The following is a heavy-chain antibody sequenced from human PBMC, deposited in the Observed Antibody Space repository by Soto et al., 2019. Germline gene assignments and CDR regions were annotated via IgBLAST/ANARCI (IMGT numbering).Heavy chain of an antibody. CDR2: IIPIFGST. J-gene: IGHJ5*02. Sequence: SVKVSCKASGGTFSSYAISWVRQAPGQGLEWMGGIIPIFGSTSYAQKFQGRVTMTRDTSTSTVYMELSSLRSEDTAVYYCASEGGKYSLPWAWFDPWGQGTLVTVS. CDR3: ASEGGKYSLPWAWFDP. D-gene: IGHD6-6*01. V-gene: IGHV1-69*05. CDR1: GGTFSSYA.